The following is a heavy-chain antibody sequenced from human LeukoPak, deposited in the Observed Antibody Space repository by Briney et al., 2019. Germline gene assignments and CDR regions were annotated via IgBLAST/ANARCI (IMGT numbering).Heavy chain of an antibody. Sequence: PGGSLRLSCAASEFTVSSHYMSWVRQAPGKGLEWVSVIYTDGSTFYADSVKGRFTISRDNSKKTLYLQMNSLRAEDTAVYYCAITGESSNWFLYFDYWGQGTLVTVSS. D-gene: IGHD3-16*01. CDR1: EFTVSSHY. J-gene: IGHJ4*02. CDR3: AITGESSNWFLYFDY. CDR2: IYTDGST. V-gene: IGHV3-53*01.